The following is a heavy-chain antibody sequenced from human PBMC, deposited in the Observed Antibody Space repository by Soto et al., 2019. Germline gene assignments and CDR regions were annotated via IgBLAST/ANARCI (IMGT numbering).Heavy chain of an antibody. J-gene: IGHJ6*02. D-gene: IGHD6-25*01. CDR3: ARDQDIAAAAVDV. V-gene: IGHV3-33*01. CDR2: IWYDGSNK. Sequence: PGGSLRLSCAASGFTFSSYGMHWVRQAPGKGLEWVAVIWYDGSNKYYADSVKGRFTISRDNSKNTLYLQMNSLRAEDTAVYYCARDQDIAAAAVDVWGQGTTVTVSS. CDR1: GFTFSSYG.